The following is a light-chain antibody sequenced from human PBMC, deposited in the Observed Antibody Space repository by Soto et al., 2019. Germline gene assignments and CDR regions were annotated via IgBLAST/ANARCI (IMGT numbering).Light chain of an antibody. CDR1: QSISVH. J-gene: IGKJ2*01. V-gene: IGKV1-39*01. Sequence: DIQMTQSPSSLSESVGDTVTITCRASQSISVHLNWYQQKPGKVPKLLIYAASNLQSGVPSSFSGSGSETDFALTISSLQPEDFATYYCQQSYITPHTFGQGTKLQIK. CDR3: QQSYITPHT. CDR2: AAS.